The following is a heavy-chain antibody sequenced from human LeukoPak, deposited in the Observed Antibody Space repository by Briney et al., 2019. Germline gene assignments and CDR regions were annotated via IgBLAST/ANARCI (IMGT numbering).Heavy chain of an antibody. CDR3: AKDRGVDSGGNSGSFDY. CDR1: GFTFSNYF. J-gene: IGHJ4*02. V-gene: IGHV3-69-1*01. CDR2: ISVTSVT. D-gene: IGHD4-23*01. Sequence: GGSLRLSCAASGFTFSNYFMTWIRQAPGEGPEWVAYISVTSVTYYAGSVKGRFTISRDNAKNSLYLQMNSLRAEDTAVYYCAKDRGVDSGGNSGSFDYWGQGTLVTVPS.